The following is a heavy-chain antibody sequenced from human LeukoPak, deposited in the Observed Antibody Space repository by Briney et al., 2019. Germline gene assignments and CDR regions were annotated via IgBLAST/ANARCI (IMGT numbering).Heavy chain of an antibody. J-gene: IGHJ4*02. CDR2: ISSNGGST. Sequence: GGSLRLSCAASGFPFSSYSMNWVRQAPGKGLEYVSAISSNGGSTYYANSVKGRFTISRDNSKNTLYLQMGSLRAEDMAVYYCARVGYDSSGFVDYWGQGTLVTVSS. V-gene: IGHV3-64*01. CDR3: ARVGYDSSGFVDY. CDR1: GFPFSSYS. D-gene: IGHD3-22*01.